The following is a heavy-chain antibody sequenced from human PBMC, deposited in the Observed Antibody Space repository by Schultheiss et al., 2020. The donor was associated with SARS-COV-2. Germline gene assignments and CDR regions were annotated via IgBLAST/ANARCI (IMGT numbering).Heavy chain of an antibody. CDR3: GNKLPGGTFPDFDS. J-gene: IGHJ4*02. D-gene: IGHD2-15*01. Sequence: GESLKISCAASGFTFSSYAMHWVRQAPGKGLQWVANIKQDGSVEHYVDSVRGRFIISRDNAKNSLDLQMNSLEAEDTAVYYCGNKLPGGTFPDFDSWGQGTLVTVSS. V-gene: IGHV3-7*03. CDR1: GFTFSSYA. CDR2: IKQDGSVE.